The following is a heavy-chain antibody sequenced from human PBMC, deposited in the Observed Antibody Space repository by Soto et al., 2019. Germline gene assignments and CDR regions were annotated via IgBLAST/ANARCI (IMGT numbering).Heavy chain of an antibody. J-gene: IGHJ4*02. CDR1: GDSPSSGGHY. CDR2: IYDSVNT. Sequence: LSLTCTVSGDSPSSGGHYWSWIRQHPGKGLEWIGHIYDSVNTYYSPSLRSRVTISADMSKNQFSLNLRSVTAADTAVYYCARVDHRGYFAILTDYWGQGTLVTVSS. V-gene: IGHV4-31*03. D-gene: IGHD3-9*01. CDR3: ARVDHRGYFAILTDY.